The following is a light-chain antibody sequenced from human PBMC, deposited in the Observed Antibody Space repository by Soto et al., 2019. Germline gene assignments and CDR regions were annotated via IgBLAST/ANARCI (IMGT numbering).Light chain of an antibody. Sequence: DIVMTQSPLSLPVTPGEPASISCRSSQSLLHSNGYNYLDWYLQKPGQSPQLLIYLGSNRASGVPDRFSGSGSGTDFTLKISRVEAEDVGVYYCMQALQTPYTFGQENKLEIK. CDR3: MQALQTPYT. J-gene: IGKJ2*01. CDR1: QSLLHSNGYNY. CDR2: LGS. V-gene: IGKV2-28*01.